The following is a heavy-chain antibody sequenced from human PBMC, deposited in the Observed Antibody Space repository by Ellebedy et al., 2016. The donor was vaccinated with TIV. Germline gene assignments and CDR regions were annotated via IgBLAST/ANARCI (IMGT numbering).Heavy chain of an antibody. D-gene: IGHD3-9*01. CDR1: GFTFTSYG. CDR3: AKEADDILTGSQMNGMDV. J-gene: IGHJ6*02. CDR2: ISYDGGNE. V-gene: IGHV3-30*18. Sequence: GGSLRLSCAASGFTFTSYGMHWVRQAPGKGLEWVAFISYDGGNEYYADSVKGRFTISRDRSKNTLYLQMNRLLASFTAMYYCAKEADDILTGSQMNGMDVWGQGTTVTVSS.